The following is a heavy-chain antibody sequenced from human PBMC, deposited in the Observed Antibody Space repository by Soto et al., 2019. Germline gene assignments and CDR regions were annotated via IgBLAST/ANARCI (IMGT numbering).Heavy chain of an antibody. D-gene: IGHD2-15*01. CDR2: ISGNNVYL. V-gene: IGHV3-21*01. CDR3: AKDRCSGGSCYRTYAFDI. J-gene: IGHJ3*02. CDR1: GFNFSTYT. Sequence: EAQLVESGGGLVKPGGSLRGSCAASGFNFSTYTMNWVRQAPGKGLEWVSSISGNNVYLYYADSVKGRCSISRDNAKNSLNLQMNSLRAEDTAIYYCAKDRCSGGSCYRTYAFDIWGQGPLVTVSS.